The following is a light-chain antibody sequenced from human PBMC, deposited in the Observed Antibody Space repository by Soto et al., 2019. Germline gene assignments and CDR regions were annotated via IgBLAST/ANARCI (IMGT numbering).Light chain of an antibody. Sequence: EVVMTQSLATVSVSPGERVHLSSRARQIVSSKVGWYQQTPGQAPRLLIDDASGRAGSVPARLSGSGSGTDFTLTISRLEPEDFAEYYCHQYGSSITFGQGTRLEIK. J-gene: IGKJ5*01. V-gene: IGKV3-15*01. CDR3: HQYGSSIT. CDR1: QIVSSK. CDR2: DAS.